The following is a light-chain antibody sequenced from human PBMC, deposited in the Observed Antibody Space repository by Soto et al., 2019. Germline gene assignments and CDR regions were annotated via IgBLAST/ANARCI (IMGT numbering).Light chain of an antibody. J-gene: IGKJ1*01. CDR1: QTIYSN. CDR3: QQYQNLWT. Sequence: IGMTQPPATLSVSPGERATLSCRASQTIYSNVAWYQQRPGQPPRLLIYRASSRATGIPARFSGSGSGTEFTLTINSLQSEDFAVYYCQQYQNLWTLGQGTKVDIK. V-gene: IGKV3-15*01. CDR2: RAS.